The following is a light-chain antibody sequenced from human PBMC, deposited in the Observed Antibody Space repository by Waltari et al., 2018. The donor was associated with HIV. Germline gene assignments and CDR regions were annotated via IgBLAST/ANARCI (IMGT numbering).Light chain of an antibody. V-gene: IGLV2-14*01. CDR1: SSDVGSYNY. J-gene: IGLJ1*01. CDR2: EVN. CDR3: SSLTSGSTRYV. Sequence: QSALTQPAYVSGSPGQSITISCTGTSSDVGSYNYVSWYQQEPGKAPKLMIYEVNNRPSGISNRFSGSKSGNTASLTISGLQAEDEADYYCSSLTSGSTRYVFGTGTKVTVL.